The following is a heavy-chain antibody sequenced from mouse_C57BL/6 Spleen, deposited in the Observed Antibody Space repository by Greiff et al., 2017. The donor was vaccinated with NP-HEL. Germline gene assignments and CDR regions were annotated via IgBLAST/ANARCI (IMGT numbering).Heavy chain of an antibody. D-gene: IGHD4-1*01. CDR1: GYTFTDYY. J-gene: IGHJ2*01. CDR3: ARVGDEETGFDY. Sequence: VQLQQSGPVLVKPGASVKMSCKASGYTFTDYYMNWVKQSHGKSLEWIGVINPYNGGTSYNQKFKGKATLTVDKSSSTAYMELNSLTSEDSAVYYCARVGDEETGFDYWGQGTTLTVSS. V-gene: IGHV1-19*01. CDR2: INPYNGGT.